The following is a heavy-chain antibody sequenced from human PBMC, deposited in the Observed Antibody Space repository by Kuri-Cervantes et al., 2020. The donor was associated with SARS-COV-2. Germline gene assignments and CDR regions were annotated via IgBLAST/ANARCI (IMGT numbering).Heavy chain of an antibody. J-gene: IGHJ4*02. CDR1: GGSISSSSYY. CDR3: ARHPPRDLMPWVD. CDR2: IYYSGST. V-gene: IGHV4-39*01. D-gene: IGHD2-2*01. Sequence: GSLRLSCTVSGGSISSSSYYWGWIRQPPGKGLEWIGSIYYSGSTYYNPSLKSQDTISVDTSKNQFSLKLSSVTAADTAVYYCARHPPRDLMPWVDWGQGTLVTVSS.